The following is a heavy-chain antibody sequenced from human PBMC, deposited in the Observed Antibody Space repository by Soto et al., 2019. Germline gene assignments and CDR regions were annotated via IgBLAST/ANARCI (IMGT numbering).Heavy chain of an antibody. J-gene: IGHJ3*02. CDR1: GFSVSSNY. D-gene: IGHD2-15*01. CDR3: ARDCSGAACSWNAFDI. Sequence: PGGSLRLSCAASGFSVSSNYMSWVRQAPGKGLEWVSVIYTSGSTYYTHSVKGRFIISRDISKNTLYLQMNSLKAEDTAIYYCARDCSGAACSWNAFDIWGQGTMVTVSS. V-gene: IGHV3-53*01. CDR2: IYTSGST.